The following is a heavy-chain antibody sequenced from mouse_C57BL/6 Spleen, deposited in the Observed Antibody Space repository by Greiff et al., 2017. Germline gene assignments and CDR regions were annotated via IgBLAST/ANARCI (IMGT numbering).Heavy chain of an antibody. CDR1: GYTFTSYW. CDR3: STALVYYDYGGGAMDY. J-gene: IGHJ4*01. V-gene: IGHV1-64*01. D-gene: IGHD2-4*01. Sequence: QVQLQQPGAELVKPGASVKLSCKASGYTFTSYWMHWVKQRPGQGLEWIGMIHPNSGSTNYNEKFKSKATLTVDKSSSTAYMQLSSLTSEDSAVYYCSTALVYYDYGGGAMDYWCQGTSVTVSS. CDR2: IHPNSGST.